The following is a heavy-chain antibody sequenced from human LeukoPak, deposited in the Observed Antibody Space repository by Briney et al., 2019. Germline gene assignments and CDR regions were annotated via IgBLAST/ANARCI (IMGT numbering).Heavy chain of an antibody. V-gene: IGHV1-2*02. J-gene: IGHJ2*01. CDR3: ARPLTSSGWYFDL. D-gene: IGHD3-10*01. Sequence: ASVKVSCKASGYTFTGFYIHWVRQAPGQGLEWMGWINPNSGGTNYAQKFQDRVTMTRDTSISTAYMELSSLRSDDTAIYYCARPLTSSGWYFDLWGRGTLVTVSS. CDR1: GYTFTGFY. CDR2: INPNSGGT.